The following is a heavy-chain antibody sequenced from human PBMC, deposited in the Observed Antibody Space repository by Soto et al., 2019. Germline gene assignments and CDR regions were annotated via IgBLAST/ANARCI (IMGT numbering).Heavy chain of an antibody. J-gene: IGHJ4*02. CDR2: INPSGGST. D-gene: IGHD6-13*01. Sequence: ASVKVSFKASGYTFTSYYMNWVRQAPGQGLEWMGTINPSGGSTTYAQKFQARVTMTRDSSTSTVYMELRSLISEDTAVYYCARDREGRTYSSSWTLYYFDYWGQGTLVTVSS. CDR1: GYTFTSYY. V-gene: IGHV1-46*01. CDR3: ARDREGRTYSSSWTLYYFDY.